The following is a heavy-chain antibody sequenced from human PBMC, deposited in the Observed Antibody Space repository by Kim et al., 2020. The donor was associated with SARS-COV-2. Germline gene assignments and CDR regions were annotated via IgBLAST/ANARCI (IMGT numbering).Heavy chain of an antibody. V-gene: IGHV3-74*01. D-gene: IGHD4-4*01. CDR3: ARSLQYLHDAFDI. Sequence: YADSVKGRFTISRDNAKNTLYLQMNSLRAEDTAVYYCARSLQYLHDAFDIWGQGTMVTVSS. J-gene: IGHJ3*02.